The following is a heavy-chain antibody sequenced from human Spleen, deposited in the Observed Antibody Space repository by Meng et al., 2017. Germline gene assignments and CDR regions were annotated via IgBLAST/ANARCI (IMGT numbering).Heavy chain of an antibody. V-gene: IGHV4-39*01. CDR2: IGYSGTI. D-gene: IGHD3-22*01. CDR3: ARRVHDGSGHHYFDY. CDR1: GGSTTSPSYY. Sequence: QLQLQESGPGLVKPSETLSLTCTVSGGSTTSPSYYWDWIRQSPAKGLEWIGTIGYSGTIVYNPSLSSRVTMTLDTSKNQFSLKLSSVTAPDTAVYYCARRVHDGSGHHYFDYWGQGTLVTVSS. J-gene: IGHJ4*02.